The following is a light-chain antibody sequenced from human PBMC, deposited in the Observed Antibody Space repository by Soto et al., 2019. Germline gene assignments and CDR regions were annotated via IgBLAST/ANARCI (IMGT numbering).Light chain of an antibody. Sequence: ETMMTQSPDTLSVSLGGRATLSCRASQSLRSSLAWYQQKPGQAPRLLIYDASTRATGIPARFSGSGSGTDFTLTISGLQSEDFAVYYCQQYNNWPQTVGQGTKVDSK. CDR2: DAS. V-gene: IGKV3-15*01. CDR1: QSLRSS. J-gene: IGKJ1*01. CDR3: QQYNNWPQT.